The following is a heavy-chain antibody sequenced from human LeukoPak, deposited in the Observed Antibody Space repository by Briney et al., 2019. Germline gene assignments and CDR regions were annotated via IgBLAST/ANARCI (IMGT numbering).Heavy chain of an antibody. V-gene: IGHV1-18*01. J-gene: IGHJ6*03. CDR1: GYTFTSYG. D-gene: IGHD3-22*01. Sequence: REASVKVSCKASGYTFTSYGITWVRQAPGQGFEWRGWISAYNGNTKYAQKLQGRVTMTRDTSTSTVYMELSSLRSEDTAVYYCARGVYYYDSSGYYYDYYYYYMDDWGKGTTVTVSS. CDR2: ISAYNGNT. CDR3: ARGVYYYDSSGYYYDYYYYYMDD.